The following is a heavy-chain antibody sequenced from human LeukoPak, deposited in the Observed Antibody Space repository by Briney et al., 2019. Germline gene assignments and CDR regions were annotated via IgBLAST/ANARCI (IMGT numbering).Heavy chain of an antibody. V-gene: IGHV4-4*07. CDR3: ARDFRVVVTPYYYYGMDV. CDR1: GGSISSYY. Sequence: SETLSLTCTVSGGSISSYYWSWIRQPAGKGLEWIGRIYTSGSTNYNPSLKSRVTMSVDTSKNQFSLKLSSVTAADTAVYYCARDFRVVVTPYYYYGMDVWGQGTTVTASS. D-gene: IGHD3-22*01. J-gene: IGHJ6*02. CDR2: IYTSGST.